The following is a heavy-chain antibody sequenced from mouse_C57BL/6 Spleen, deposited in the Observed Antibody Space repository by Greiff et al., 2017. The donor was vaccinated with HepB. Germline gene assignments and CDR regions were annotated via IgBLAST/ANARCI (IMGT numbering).Heavy chain of an antibody. Sequence: QVQLQQPGAELVRPGSSVKLSCKASGYTFTSYWMHWVKQRPIQGLEWIGNIDPSDSETHYNQKFKDKATLTVDKSSSTAYMQLSSLTSEDSAVYYGAGASTVVNAMDYWGQGTSVTVSS. D-gene: IGHD1-1*01. CDR3: AGASTVVNAMDY. V-gene: IGHV1-52*01. J-gene: IGHJ4*01. CDR1: GYTFTSYW. CDR2: IDPSDSET.